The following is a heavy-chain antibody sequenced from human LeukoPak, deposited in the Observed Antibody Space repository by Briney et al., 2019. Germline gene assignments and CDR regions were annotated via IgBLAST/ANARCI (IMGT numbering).Heavy chain of an antibody. CDR3: ARVKSSGWAPIDY. Sequence: GGSLRLSCAASGFTFSKYWMHWVRQGPGKGLVWVSRIYIDGISTTYADSVKGRFTISRDNAKNSLYLQMNSLRAEDTAVYYCARVKSSGWAPIDYWGQGTLVTVSS. V-gene: IGHV3-74*01. CDR2: IYIDGIST. J-gene: IGHJ4*02. D-gene: IGHD6-19*01. CDR1: GFTFSKYW.